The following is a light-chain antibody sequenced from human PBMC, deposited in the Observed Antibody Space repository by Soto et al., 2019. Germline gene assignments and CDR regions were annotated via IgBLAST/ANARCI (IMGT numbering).Light chain of an antibody. CDR3: QQYNNWPRT. CDR2: GAS. Sequence: EIVMTQSPATLSVSPGERATLSCRASQSVSSNLAWYQQKPGQAARLLIYGASTWATGIPARFSGSGSGTEFTRTISSLQSEDFAVYYCQQYNNWPRTFGQGTKLEIK. CDR1: QSVSSN. J-gene: IGKJ2*01. V-gene: IGKV3-15*01.